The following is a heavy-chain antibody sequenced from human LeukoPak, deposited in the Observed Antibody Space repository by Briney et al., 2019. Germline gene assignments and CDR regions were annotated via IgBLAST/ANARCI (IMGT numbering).Heavy chain of an antibody. CDR3: GKTTVGYSSGRYPGWPVDY. D-gene: IGHD2-15*01. J-gene: IGHJ4*02. Sequence: GGSLRLSCAASGFSFNSYAMYWVRQAPGKGLEWISGIFGSGGSPHYADSVKGRFTISRDNFQNTVYLQLGSLRVEDTAVYYCGKTTVGYSSGRYPGWPVDYWGQGALVTVSS. CDR1: GFSFNSYA. CDR2: IFGSGGSP. V-gene: IGHV3-23*01.